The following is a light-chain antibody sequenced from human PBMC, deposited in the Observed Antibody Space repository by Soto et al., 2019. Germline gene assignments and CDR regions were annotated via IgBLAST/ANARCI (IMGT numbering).Light chain of an antibody. CDR1: QNVTSN. CDR2: TTS. J-gene: IGKJ1*01. CDR3: QQYHKWPLT. Sequence: EIVMTQSPATLSVSPGERAILSCRASQNVTSNLAWYQQKPGQAPRLLIYTTSTRATGIPARFSGSGSQTEFTLTISSLQSEDFAVYYCQQYHKWPLTFGQGTKVEIK. V-gene: IGKV3-15*01.